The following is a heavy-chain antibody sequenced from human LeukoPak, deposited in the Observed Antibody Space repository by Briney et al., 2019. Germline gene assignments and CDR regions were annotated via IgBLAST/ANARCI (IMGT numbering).Heavy chain of an antibody. CDR3: ARDRLWFGELPSNWFDP. J-gene: IGHJ5*02. CDR2: IKQDGSEK. D-gene: IGHD3-10*01. Sequence: GGSLRLSCAASGFTFNSYWMNWVRQAPGKGLEWVANIKQDGSEKYYVDSVKGRFTISRDNAKNSLYLQMNSLRAEDTAVYYCARDRLWFGELPSNWFDPWGQGTLVTVSS. V-gene: IGHV3-7*03. CDR1: GFTFNSYW.